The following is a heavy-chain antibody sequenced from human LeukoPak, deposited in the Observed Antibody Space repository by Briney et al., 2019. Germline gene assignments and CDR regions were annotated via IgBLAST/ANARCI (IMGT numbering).Heavy chain of an antibody. V-gene: IGHV1-46*03. Sequence: ASVKVSCKASGYTFTSYYMHWVRQAPGQGLEWMGIINPSGGSTSYAQKFQGRVTMTRDTSTSTVYMELSSLRSEDTAVYYCAREQWLVPPYYYYGMDVWGQGITVTVSS. CDR1: GYTFTSYY. CDR3: AREQWLVPPYYYYGMDV. CDR2: INPSGGST. D-gene: IGHD6-19*01. J-gene: IGHJ6*02.